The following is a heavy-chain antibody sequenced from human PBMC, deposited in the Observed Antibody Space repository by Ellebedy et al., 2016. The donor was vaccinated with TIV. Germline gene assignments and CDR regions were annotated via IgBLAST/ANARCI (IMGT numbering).Heavy chain of an antibody. Sequence: PGGSLRLSCAASGFTFSGYWMAWVRQAPGKGLEWVANIKRDGSAKYYVDSVKGRFTISRDNAKNSLYLQMISLRAEDTAVYYCARDSGYHSPFDYWGQGTLVAVSS. D-gene: IGHD5-12*01. J-gene: IGHJ4*02. CDR2: IKRDGSAK. CDR1: GFTFSGYW. CDR3: ARDSGYHSPFDY. V-gene: IGHV3-7*01.